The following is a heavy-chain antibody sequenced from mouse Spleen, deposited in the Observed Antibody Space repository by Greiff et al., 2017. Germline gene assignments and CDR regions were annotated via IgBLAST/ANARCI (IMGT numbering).Heavy chain of an antibody. CDR1: GYSITSGYY. V-gene: IGHV3-6*01. CDR2: ISYDGSN. D-gene: IGHD1-3*01. Sequence: EVQLQESGPGLVKPSQSLSLTCSVTGYSITSGYYWNWIRQFPGNKLEWMGYISYDGSNNYNPSLKNRISITRDTSKNQFFLKLNSVTTEDTATYYCARAGDNSYAMDYWGQGTSVTVSS. CDR3: ARAGDNSYAMDY. J-gene: IGHJ4*01.